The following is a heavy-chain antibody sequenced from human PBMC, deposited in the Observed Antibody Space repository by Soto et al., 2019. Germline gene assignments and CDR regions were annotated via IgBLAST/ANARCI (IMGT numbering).Heavy chain of an antibody. Sequence: KTSETLSLTCAVSGYSITSGYCWGWVRQTPGKGLEFIGSIKNSGGTYYNPSLTSRVTISLDMSKNQFSLKLSSVTAADTAVYYCAGLDLGWPFDYWGQGTLVTVSS. CDR3: AGLDLGWPFDY. CDR1: GYSITSGYC. D-gene: IGHD2-15*01. CDR2: IKNSGGT. V-gene: IGHV4-38-2*01. J-gene: IGHJ4*02.